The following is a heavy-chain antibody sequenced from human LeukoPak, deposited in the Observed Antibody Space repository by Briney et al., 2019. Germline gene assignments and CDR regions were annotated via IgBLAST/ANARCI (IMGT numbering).Heavy chain of an antibody. D-gene: IGHD5-18*01. CDR2: FDPEDGET. V-gene: IGHV1-24*01. Sequence: ASVKVSCKVSGYTLTELSMHWVRQAPGKGLEWMGGFDPEDGETIYAQEFQGRVTMTEDTSTDTAYMGLSSLRSEDTAVYYCATWYSYGYYFDYWGQGTLVTVSS. CDR3: ATWYSYGYYFDY. CDR1: GYTLTELS. J-gene: IGHJ4*02.